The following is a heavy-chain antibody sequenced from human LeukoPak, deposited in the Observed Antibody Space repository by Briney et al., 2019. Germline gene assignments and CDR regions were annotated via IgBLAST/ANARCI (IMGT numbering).Heavy chain of an antibody. D-gene: IGHD3-3*01. CDR1: GYSISSGYY. V-gene: IGHV4-38-2*01. CDR3: ARHLSGFWSGYPY. CDR2: IYHSGST. Sequence: SETLSLTCAVSGYSISSGYYWGWIRQPPGKGLEWIGSIYHSGSTYYNPSLKSRVTISVDTSKNQFSLKLSSVTAADTAVYYCARHLSGFWSGYPYSGQGTLVTVSS. J-gene: IGHJ4*02.